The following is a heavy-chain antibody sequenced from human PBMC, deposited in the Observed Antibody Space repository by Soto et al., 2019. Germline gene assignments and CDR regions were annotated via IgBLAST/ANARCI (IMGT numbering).Heavy chain of an antibody. CDR1: GFTFSSYA. D-gene: IGHD3-3*01. CDR3: AKSKGFWRDANWFDP. Sequence: GGSLRLSCAASGFTFSSYAMSWVRQAPGKGLEWVSAISGSGGSTYYADSVKGRFTISRDNSKNALYLQMNSLRAEDTAVYYCAKSKGFWRDANWFDPWGQGTLVTVSS. J-gene: IGHJ5*02. CDR2: ISGSGGST. V-gene: IGHV3-23*01.